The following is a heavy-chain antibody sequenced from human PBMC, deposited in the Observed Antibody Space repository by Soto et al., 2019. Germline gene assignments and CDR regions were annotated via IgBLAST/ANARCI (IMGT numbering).Heavy chain of an antibody. D-gene: IGHD3-22*01. V-gene: IGHV1-69*13. CDR1: GGTFSSYA. CDR3: ARDPSPYYYDSSGYYNAFDI. Sequence: ASVKVSCKASGGTFSSYAISWVRQAPGQGLEWMGGIIPIFGTANYAQKFQGRVTITADESTSTAYMELSSLRSEDTAVYYCARDPSPYYYDSSGYYNAFDIWGQGTMVTVS. CDR2: IIPIFGTA. J-gene: IGHJ3*02.